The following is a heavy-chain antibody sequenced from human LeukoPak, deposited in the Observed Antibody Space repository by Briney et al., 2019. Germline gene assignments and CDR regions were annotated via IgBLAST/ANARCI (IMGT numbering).Heavy chain of an antibody. CDR3: AKAPYDTSGFSSPNYFDY. CDR2: ITASGVTT. V-gene: IGHV3-23*01. Sequence: GGSLRLSCAASGFTFSSYGLSWVRQPPGKGLEWISTITASGVTTYYADSVKGRFTISRDNSKNMLYLQMNSLRADDTAVYYCAKAPYDTSGFSSPNYFDYWGQGTLVTVSS. D-gene: IGHD3-22*01. J-gene: IGHJ4*02. CDR1: GFTFSSYG.